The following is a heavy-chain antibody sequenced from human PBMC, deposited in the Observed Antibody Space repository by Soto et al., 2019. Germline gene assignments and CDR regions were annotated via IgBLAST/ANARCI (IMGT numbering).Heavy chain of an antibody. CDR2: TYQSGSA. Sequence: PSETLSLTCTVSGGSISSGGYSWTWIRQSPGKGLEWIGYTYQSGSAYYNQSLKSRVTISVDRSKNQFSLNLNSVTPADTAVHYCARDYYGMKVWGQGTTVTVCS. CDR3: ARDYYGMKV. J-gene: IGHJ6*02. CDR1: GGSISSGGYS. V-gene: IGHV4-30-2*06.